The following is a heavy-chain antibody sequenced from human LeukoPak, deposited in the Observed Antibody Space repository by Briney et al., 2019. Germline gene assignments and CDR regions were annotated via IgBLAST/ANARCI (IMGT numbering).Heavy chain of an antibody. CDR1: GFTFSSYG. V-gene: IGHV3-33*01. CDR3: ARDLAYSSGWFGYYYGMDV. CDR2: IWYDGSNK. J-gene: IGHJ6*02. Sequence: GGSLRLSCAASGFTFSSYGMHWVRQAPGKGLEWVAVIWYDGSNKYCADSVKGRFTISRDNSKNTLYLQMNSLRAEDTAVYYCARDLAYSSGWFGYYYGMDVWGQGTTVTVSS. D-gene: IGHD6-19*01.